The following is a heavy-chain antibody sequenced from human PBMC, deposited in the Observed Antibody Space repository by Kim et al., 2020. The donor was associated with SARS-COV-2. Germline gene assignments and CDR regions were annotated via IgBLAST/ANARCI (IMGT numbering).Heavy chain of an antibody. CDR1: GGPFSSYA. D-gene: IGHD5-18*01. V-gene: IGHV1-69*04. CDR2: IIPILGIA. Sequence: SVKVSCKASGGPFSSYAISWVRQAPGQGLEWMGRIIPILGIANYAQKFQGRVTITAEKSTSTAYMELSSLRSEDTAVYYCAREVTAMADYYYYGMYDWGQGTPVPVSS. J-gene: IGHJ6*02. CDR3: AREVTAMADYYYYGMYD.